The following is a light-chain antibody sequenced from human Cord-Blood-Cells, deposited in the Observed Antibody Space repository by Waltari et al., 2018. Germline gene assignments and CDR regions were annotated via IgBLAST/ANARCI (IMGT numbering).Light chain of an antibody. Sequence: QSVLTQPPSVSGAPGQMVTISCTGSSSNIGAGYDEHWYQQLPGTAPKLLIYGNSNRPSGVPDRFSGSKSGTSASLAITGLQAEDEADYYCQSYDSSLSGWVFGGGTKLTVL. J-gene: IGLJ3*02. V-gene: IGLV1-40*01. CDR3: QSYDSSLSGWV. CDR2: GNS. CDR1: SSNIGAGYD.